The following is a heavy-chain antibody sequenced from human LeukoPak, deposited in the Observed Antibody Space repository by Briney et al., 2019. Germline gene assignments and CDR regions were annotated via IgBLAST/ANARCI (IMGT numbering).Heavy chain of an antibody. J-gene: IGHJ4*02. CDR1: GASISDYF. D-gene: IGHD1-26*01. CDR3: ASFSGSYFFDY. Sequence: PSETLSLTCTISGASISDYFWSWVRQPPGKGLEWIGYVFYSGSTTYNPSLNSRVTISMDTSRSQFSLRLSCVTAADTAVYYCASFSGSYFFDYWGPGNLVTVSS. V-gene: IGHV4-59*01. CDR2: VFYSGST.